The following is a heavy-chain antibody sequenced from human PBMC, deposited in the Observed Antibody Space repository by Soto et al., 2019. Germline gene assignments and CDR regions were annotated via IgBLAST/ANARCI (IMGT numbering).Heavy chain of an antibody. V-gene: IGHV3-48*03. D-gene: IGHD1-1*01. Sequence: GGSLRLSCAASGFTFSSYEMNWFRQAPGKGLEWISYISSRGSALYYADSVEGRFTISRDNAKNSLYLQMNSLRVEDTAIYYCAPAPTGLDVWGQGTTVTVSS. CDR2: ISSRGSAL. J-gene: IGHJ6*02. CDR1: GFTFSSYE. CDR3: APAPTGLDV.